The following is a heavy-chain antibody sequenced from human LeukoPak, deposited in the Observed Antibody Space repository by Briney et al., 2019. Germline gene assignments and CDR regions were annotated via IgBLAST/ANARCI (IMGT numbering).Heavy chain of an antibody. CDR1: GFTGSSNY. Sequence: GGSLRLSCAASGFTGSSNYMSWVRQAPGKGLEWVSVIYSGGSTYYADSVKGRFTISRDISKNTLYLQMKSLRAEDTAVYYCARGTVEGDSSGRRAFDMWGQGTMVTVSS. V-gene: IGHV3-53*01. CDR2: IYSGGST. CDR3: ARGTVEGDSSGRRAFDM. D-gene: IGHD3-22*01. J-gene: IGHJ3*02.